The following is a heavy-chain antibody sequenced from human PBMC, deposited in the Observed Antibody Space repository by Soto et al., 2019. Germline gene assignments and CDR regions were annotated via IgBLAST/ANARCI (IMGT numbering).Heavy chain of an antibody. CDR2: ISSSSSVI. CDR3: ARDISWGSNWYHSIDV. J-gene: IGHJ6*03. CDR1: GFILSDCA. Sequence: EVQLVESGGGLVQPGGSLRLSCATSGFILSDCAMNWVRQAPGKGLEWVSYISSSSSVIDYADSVKGRFTVSRDNARNSLYLQMNRLRAEDTAVYYCARDISWGSNWYHSIDVWGKGTTVTVSS. D-gene: IGHD7-27*01. V-gene: IGHV3-48*01.